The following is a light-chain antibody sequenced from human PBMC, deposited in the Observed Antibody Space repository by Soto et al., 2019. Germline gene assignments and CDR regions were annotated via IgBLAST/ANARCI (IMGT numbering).Light chain of an antibody. J-gene: IGKJ2*01. V-gene: IGKV1-39*01. Sequence: DIQMTQSPSSLSASVGDRVSITCRASQSIRSHLNWYQHKPGKAPKVLIYAASSLQGGVPSRFSGSGSGTNFTLTIHSLQPEDFATYYCQQSYKTPHTFGQGTKLETK. CDR1: QSIRSH. CDR2: AAS. CDR3: QQSYKTPHT.